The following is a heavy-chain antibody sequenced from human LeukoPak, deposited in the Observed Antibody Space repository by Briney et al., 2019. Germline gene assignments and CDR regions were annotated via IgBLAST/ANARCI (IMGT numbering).Heavy chain of an antibody. CDR2: TNNDGTTK. V-gene: IGHV3-74*01. J-gene: IGHJ4*02. D-gene: IGHD6-19*01. CDR3: ARGSGGFDY. Sequence: PGGSLRLSCAASGFTFSNCWMHWVRQAPGKGLVWVSFTNNDGTTKAYAGSVTGRFTIFRDNAKNTVDLQMNSLSAEDTAVYYCARGSGGFDYWGQGSLVTVSS. CDR1: GFTFSNCW.